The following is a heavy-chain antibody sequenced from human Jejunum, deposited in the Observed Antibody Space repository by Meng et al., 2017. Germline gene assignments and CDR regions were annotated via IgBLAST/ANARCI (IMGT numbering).Heavy chain of an antibody. J-gene: IGHJ4*02. CDR1: GYTLNGFY. CDR3: AGRSYNYDDYFDF. D-gene: IGHD5-24*01. Sequence: QVQMEQSGAEVRKPGASVKVSCRASGYTLNGFYMHWVRQAPRQGLEWMGRINTNTGGTNYAQNFKGSITLTRDTSTVYMEVNRLRSDDTAMYYCAGRSYNYDDYFDFWGRGTLVTVSS. V-gene: IGHV1-2*06. CDR2: INTNTGGT.